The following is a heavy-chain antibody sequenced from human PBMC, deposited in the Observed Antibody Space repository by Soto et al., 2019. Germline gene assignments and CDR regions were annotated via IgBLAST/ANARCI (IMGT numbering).Heavy chain of an antibody. V-gene: IGHV4-39*01. CDR3: AFSQRKQSNNWFDP. CDR1: GDSISGSPYF. D-gene: IGHD2-2*01. J-gene: IGHJ5*02. Sequence: PSETLSLTCTVSGDSISGSPYFWGWIRQPPGKRLEWIGSVFYDGYTLYTPSLRSRVTISVDTSKNQFSLKLTSVAVADTATYFCAFSQRKQSNNWFDPWGQGTLVTVSS. CDR2: VFYDGYT.